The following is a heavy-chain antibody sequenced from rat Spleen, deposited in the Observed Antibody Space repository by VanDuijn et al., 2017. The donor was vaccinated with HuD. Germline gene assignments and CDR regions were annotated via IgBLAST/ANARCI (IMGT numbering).Heavy chain of an antibody. CDR1: GFTFSNFP. J-gene: IGHJ3*01. D-gene: IGHD1-1*01. V-gene: IGHV5-46*01. CDR2: ISSSGGST. Sequence: EVQLVESGGGLVQPGRSMKLSCAASGFTFSNFPMAWVRQAPAKGLEWVATISSSGGSTYYRDSVKGRFTISRDNAKSTLYLQMESLRSEDTATYYCAKDMDYYSGGPLAYWGQGTLVTVSS. CDR3: AKDMDYYSGGPLAY.